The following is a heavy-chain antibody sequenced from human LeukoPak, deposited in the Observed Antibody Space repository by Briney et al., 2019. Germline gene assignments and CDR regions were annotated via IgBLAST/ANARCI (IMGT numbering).Heavy chain of an antibody. CDR3: AGGWDIWGVDY. Sequence: SETLSLTCIVSGGSISSYYWSWLRQPPGKGLESIGYLYYSGSTNYNPSLKSRVTMSVVTSKNQFSLKLSSVAAADTAVYYCAGGWDIWGVDYWGQGTLVTVSS. J-gene: IGHJ4*02. V-gene: IGHV4-59*01. CDR1: GGSISSYY. D-gene: IGHD2-15*01. CDR2: LYYSGST.